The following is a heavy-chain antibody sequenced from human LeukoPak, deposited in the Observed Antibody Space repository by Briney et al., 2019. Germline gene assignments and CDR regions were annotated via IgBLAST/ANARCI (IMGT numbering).Heavy chain of an antibody. D-gene: IGHD3-3*01. CDR3: ARGHYDFWSGYFDAFDI. J-gene: IGHJ3*02. Sequence: GASVKVSCKASGYTFTSYDINWERQATGQGLEWMGWMNPNSGNTGYAQKFQGRVTITRNTSISTAYMELSSLRSEDTAVYYCARGHYDFWSGYFDAFDIWGQGTMVTVSS. CDR2: MNPNSGNT. CDR1: GYTFTSYD. V-gene: IGHV1-8*03.